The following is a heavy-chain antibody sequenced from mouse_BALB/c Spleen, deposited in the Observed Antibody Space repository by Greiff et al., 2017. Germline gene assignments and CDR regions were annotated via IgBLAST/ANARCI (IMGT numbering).Heavy chain of an antibody. V-gene: IGHV3-6*02. CDR2: ISYDGSN. CDR3: GGEERLRNCAMDY. Sequence: EVQLQESGPGLVKPSQSLSLTCSVTGYSITSGYYWNWIRQFPGNKLEWMGYISYDGSNNYNPSLKNRTSITRDTTKNQFFLMLNSGTTEAAATFYYGGEERLRNCAMDYWGQGTSVTVSS. D-gene: IGHD1-2*01. J-gene: IGHJ4*01. CDR1: GYSITSGYY.